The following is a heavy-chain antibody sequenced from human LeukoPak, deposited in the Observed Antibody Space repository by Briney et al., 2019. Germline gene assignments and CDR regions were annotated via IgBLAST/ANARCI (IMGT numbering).Heavy chain of an antibody. V-gene: IGHV3-33*01. CDR3: ARGPLDTAMVYYYGMDV. D-gene: IGHD5-18*01. Sequence: HPGGSLRLSCAASGFTFSSYGMHWVRQAPGKGLEWVAVIWYDGSNKYYADSVKGRFTISRDNSKNTLYLQMNSLRAEDTAVYYCARGPLDTAMVYYYGMDVWGQGTTVTVSS. J-gene: IGHJ6*02. CDR1: GFTFSSYG. CDR2: IWYDGSNK.